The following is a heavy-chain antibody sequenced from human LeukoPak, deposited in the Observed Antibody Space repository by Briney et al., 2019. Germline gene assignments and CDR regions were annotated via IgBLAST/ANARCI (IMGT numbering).Heavy chain of an antibody. V-gene: IGHV4-34*01. CDR2: INHSGST. CDR3: ARGKIVVVPAARGFWFDP. D-gene: IGHD2-2*01. Sequence: PSETLSLTCAVYGGSFSGYYWSWIRQPPGKGLEWIGEINHSGSTNYNPSLKSRVTISVDTFKNQFSLKLSSVTAADTAVYYCARGKIVVVPAARGFWFDPWGQGTLVTVSS. J-gene: IGHJ5*02. CDR1: GGSFSGYY.